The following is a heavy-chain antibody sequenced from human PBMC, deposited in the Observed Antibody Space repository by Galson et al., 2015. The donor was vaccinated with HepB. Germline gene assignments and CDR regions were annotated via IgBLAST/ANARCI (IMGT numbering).Heavy chain of an antibody. J-gene: IGHJ4*02. D-gene: IGHD5-12*01. Sequence: SLRLSCAASGFTFSEYAMTWVRQAPGKGLEWAGFIRSRDFGEATEYAASVKGRFTISRDDSKSIAYLQMNSLKTEDTAVYYCARGRVDINYWGQGPLVTVSS. CDR2: IRSRDFGEAT. CDR3: ARGRVDINY. CDR1: GFTFSEYA. V-gene: IGHV3-49*04.